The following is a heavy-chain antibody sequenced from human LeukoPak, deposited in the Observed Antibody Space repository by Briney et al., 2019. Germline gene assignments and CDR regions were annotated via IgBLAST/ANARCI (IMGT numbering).Heavy chain of an antibody. Sequence: GEYLKISCKGSGYSFTSYWISWVRQMPGKGLGWMGRIDPSDSYTNYSPSFQGHVTISADKSISTAYLQWSSLKASDTAMYYCARQTGGIAAAGDFDYWGQGTLVTVSS. V-gene: IGHV5-10-1*01. CDR3: ARQTGGIAAAGDFDY. D-gene: IGHD6-13*01. CDR1: GYSFTSYW. CDR2: IDPSDSYT. J-gene: IGHJ4*02.